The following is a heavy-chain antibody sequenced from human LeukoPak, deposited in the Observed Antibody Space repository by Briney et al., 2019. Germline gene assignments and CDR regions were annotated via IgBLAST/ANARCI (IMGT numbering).Heavy chain of an antibody. J-gene: IGHJ3*02. V-gene: IGHV3-23*01. D-gene: IGHD6-13*01. CDR1: GFTFSSYG. Sequence: GGSLRLSCAASGFTFSSYGLSWVRQAPGKGLEWVSSLSGSGSRTYYADSVKGRFTVSRDNSKNTLYLQMSSLRAEDTAVYYCAKTNAPYSSSWDNSPGAFDIWGQGTTVTVSS. CDR3: AKTNAPYSSSWDNSPGAFDI. CDR2: LSGSGSRT.